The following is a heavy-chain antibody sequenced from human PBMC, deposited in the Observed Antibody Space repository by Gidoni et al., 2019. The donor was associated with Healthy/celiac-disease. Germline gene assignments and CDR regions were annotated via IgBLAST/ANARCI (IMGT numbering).Heavy chain of an antibody. Sequence: EVTLVESGGGLVQPGGSLRLSCADSGFTVSSNYMSWVRQAPGKVLEWVSVIYSGGSTYYADSVKGRFTISRDNSKNTLYLQMNSLRAEDTAVYYCARVRDIVVVTWGQGTLVTVSS. D-gene: IGHD2-21*01. V-gene: IGHV3-66*01. CDR2: IYSGGST. CDR3: ARVRDIVVVT. J-gene: IGHJ5*02. CDR1: GFTVSSNY.